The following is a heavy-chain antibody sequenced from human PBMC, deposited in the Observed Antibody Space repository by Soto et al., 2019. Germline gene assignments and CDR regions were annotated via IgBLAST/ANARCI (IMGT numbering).Heavy chain of an antibody. CDR2: INAGNGNT. V-gene: IGHV1-3*01. CDR3: ARGPGGPDGPGDY. D-gene: IGHD2-15*01. CDR1: GYTFTSYA. J-gene: IGHJ4*02. Sequence: QVQLVQSGAEVKKPGASVKVSCQASGYTFTSYAMHWVRQAPGQRLEWMGWINAGNGNTKYSQKFQGRGTMTGDTSACTAYMELSSPRSEDTAVYYCARGPGGPDGPGDYWGQGTLVTVSS.